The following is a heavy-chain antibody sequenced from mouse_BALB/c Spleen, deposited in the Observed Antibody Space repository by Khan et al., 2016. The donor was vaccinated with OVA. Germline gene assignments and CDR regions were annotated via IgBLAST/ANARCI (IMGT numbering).Heavy chain of an antibody. J-gene: IGHJ3*01. CDR1: GYTFTTYW. Sequence: QVQLKESGAELAKPGASVKMSCTASGYTFTTYWIHWIKQRPGQGLEWIGYINPSTGYPEYNKNFKDKATLTADESSSTAYMQLNSLTSADSAVYYCARREWDGLCANWGQGTLVTVSA. CDR2: INPSTGYP. V-gene: IGHV1-7*01. D-gene: IGHD6-2*01. CDR3: ARREWDGLCAN.